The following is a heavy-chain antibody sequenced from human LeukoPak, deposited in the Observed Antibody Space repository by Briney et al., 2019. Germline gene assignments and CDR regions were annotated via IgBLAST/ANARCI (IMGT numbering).Heavy chain of an antibody. CDR2: ISGDGSKK. J-gene: IGHJ6*02. V-gene: IGHV3-30*02. Sequence: GGSLRLSCAASGFPFSNYGMHWVRQAPGQGLEWVSSISGDGSKKYYADSVKGRFTISRDNSKNTLSLQLNSLRGDDTGMYFCAKDSSSSNYYYGLDVWGQGTTVTVS. CDR1: GFPFSNYG. D-gene: IGHD6-13*01. CDR3: AKDSSSSNYYYGLDV.